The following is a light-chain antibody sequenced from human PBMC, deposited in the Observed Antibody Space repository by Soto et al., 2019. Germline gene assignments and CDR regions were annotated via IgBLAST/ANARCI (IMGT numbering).Light chain of an antibody. CDR3: QQYSSYQWT. CDR2: DAS. V-gene: IGKV1-5*01. J-gene: IGKJ1*01. CDR1: QSISYW. Sequence: DIQMTQSPSTLSASVGDRVSITCRASQSISYWLAWYQQKPGKAPKLLIFDASNLESGVPSRFSGSGSGTEFTLTISSLQPDDFATYYCQQYSSYQWTFGQGTKVDIK.